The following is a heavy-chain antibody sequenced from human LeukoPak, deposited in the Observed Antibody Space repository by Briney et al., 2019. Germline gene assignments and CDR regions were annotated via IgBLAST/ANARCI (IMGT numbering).Heavy chain of an antibody. CDR1: GGSISSYY. Sequence: SETLSLTCTVSGGSISSYYWSWIRQPPGKGLEWIGEINHSGSTNYNPSLKSRVTISVDTSKNQFSLKLSSVTAADTAVYYCAREGTSGTHLNWFDPWGQGTLSPSPQ. V-gene: IGHV4-34*01. D-gene: IGHD1-1*01. J-gene: IGHJ5*02. CDR2: INHSGST. CDR3: AREGTSGTHLNWFDP.